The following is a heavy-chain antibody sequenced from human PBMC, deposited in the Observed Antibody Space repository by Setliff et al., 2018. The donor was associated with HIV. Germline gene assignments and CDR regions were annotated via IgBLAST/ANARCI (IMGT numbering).Heavy chain of an antibody. CDR3: AAATTLDY. Sequence: PSETLSLTCTVSGGSISTYYWNWIRQPAGKGLEWIGHIYTTGRTNYNPSLKSRVTISLDTSKNQFFLRLSSVTAADTAVYYCAAATTLDYWGQGTLVTVSS. D-gene: IGHD1-26*01. CDR1: GGSISTYY. J-gene: IGHJ4*02. CDR2: IYTTGRT. V-gene: IGHV4-4*07.